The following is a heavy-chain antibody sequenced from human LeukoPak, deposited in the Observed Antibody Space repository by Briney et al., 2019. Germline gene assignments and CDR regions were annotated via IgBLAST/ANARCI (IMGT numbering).Heavy chain of an antibody. D-gene: IGHD2-2*01. V-gene: IGHV5-51*07. CDR2: IYAGDSDT. Sequence: GESLKISCKGSGFTFTSYWIAWVHQMPGKGLEWMGIIYAGDSDTRYSPSFQGQVIISADKSISTAYLQWRYLKASDTATYYCAREWGYCSSGNCYGMDVWGQGTTVTVSS. CDR1: GFTFTSYW. J-gene: IGHJ6*02. CDR3: AREWGYCSSGNCYGMDV.